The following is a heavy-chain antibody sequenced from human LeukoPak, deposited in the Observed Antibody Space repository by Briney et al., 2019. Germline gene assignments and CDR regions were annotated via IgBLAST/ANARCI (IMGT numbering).Heavy chain of an antibody. D-gene: IGHD2-21*02. V-gene: IGHV3-23*01. Sequence: HPGGSLRLSCAASGFTFSSYAMSWVRQAPGKGLEWVSAISGSCGSTYYADSVKGRFTISRDNSKNTLYLQMNSLRAEDTAVYYCAKDMQKRRPECGGDCYEPSDAFDIWGQGTMVTVSS. CDR1: GFTFSSYA. J-gene: IGHJ3*02. CDR2: ISGSCGST. CDR3: AKDMQKRRPECGGDCYEPSDAFDI.